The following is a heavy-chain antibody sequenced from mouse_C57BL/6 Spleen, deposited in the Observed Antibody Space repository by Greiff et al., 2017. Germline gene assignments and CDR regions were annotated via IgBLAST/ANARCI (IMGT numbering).Heavy chain of an antibody. CDR1: GYTFTDYY. CDR3: APNDWGAMDY. V-gene: IGHV1-19*01. Sequence: VQLQQSGPVLVKPGASVKMSCKASGYTFTDYYMNWVKQSHGKSLEWIGVINPYNGGTSYNQKFKGKATLTVDKSSSTAYMELNSLTSEDSAVXYCAPNDWGAMDYWGQETSVTVCS. CDR2: INPYNGGT. J-gene: IGHJ4*01. D-gene: IGHD2-4*01.